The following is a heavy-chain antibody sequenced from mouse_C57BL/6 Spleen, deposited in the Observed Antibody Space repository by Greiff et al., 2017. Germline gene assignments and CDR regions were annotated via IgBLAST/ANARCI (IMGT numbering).Heavy chain of an antibody. CDR3: ARDDGYAMDY. J-gene: IGHJ4*01. CDR2: INPNNGGT. D-gene: IGHD2-3*01. Sequence: VQLKQSGPELVKPGASVKIPCKASGYTFTDYNMDWVKQSHGKSLEWIGDINPNNGGTIYNQKFKGKATLTVDKSSSTAYMELRSLTSEDTAVYYCARDDGYAMDYWGQGTSVTVSS. CDR1: GYTFTDYN. V-gene: IGHV1-18*01.